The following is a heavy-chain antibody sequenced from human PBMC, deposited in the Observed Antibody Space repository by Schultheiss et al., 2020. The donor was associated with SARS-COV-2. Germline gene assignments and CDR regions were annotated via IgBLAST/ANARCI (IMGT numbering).Heavy chain of an antibody. J-gene: IGHJ4*02. CDR1: GGTFSSYA. V-gene: IGHV1-69*01. CDR3: ARDYWQQLVDY. D-gene: IGHD6-13*01. CDR2: IIPIFGTA. Sequence: KISCKASGGTFSSYAISWVRQAPGQGLEWMGGIIPIFGTANYAQKFQGRVTITADESTTTAYMELSSLRSEDTAVYYCARDYWQQLVDYWGQGTLVTVSS.